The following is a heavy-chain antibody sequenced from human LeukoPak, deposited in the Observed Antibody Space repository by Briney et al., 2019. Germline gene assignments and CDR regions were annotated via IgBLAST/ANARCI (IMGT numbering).Heavy chain of an antibody. D-gene: IGHD3-3*01. J-gene: IGHJ4*02. V-gene: IGHV3-23*01. CDR1: GSTFSSYE. CDR2: ISGSGGST. CDR3: AKAPRYDFWSGYSHFDY. Sequence: QPGGSLRLSCAASGSTFSSYEMNWVRQAPGKGLEWVSAISGSGGSTYYADSVKGRFTISRDNSKNTLYLQMNSLRAEDTAVYYCAKAPRYDFWSGYSHFDYWGQGTLVTVSS.